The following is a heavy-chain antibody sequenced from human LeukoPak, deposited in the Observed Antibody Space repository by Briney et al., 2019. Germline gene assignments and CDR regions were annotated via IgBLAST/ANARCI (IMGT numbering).Heavy chain of an antibody. V-gene: IGHV3-23*01. CDR3: AKDKTPLMVYAMPDY. Sequence: GGSLRLSCAASGFTFSSYAMSWVRQAPGKGLEWVSAISGSGGSTYYADSVKGRFTISRDNAKNSLYLQMNSLRAEDTALYYCAKDKTPLMVYAMPDYWGQGTLVTVSS. CDR2: ISGSGGST. J-gene: IGHJ4*02. CDR1: GFTFSSYA. D-gene: IGHD2-8*01.